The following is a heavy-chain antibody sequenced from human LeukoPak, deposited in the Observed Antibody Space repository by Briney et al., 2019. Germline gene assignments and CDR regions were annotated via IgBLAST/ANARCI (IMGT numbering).Heavy chain of an antibody. CDR1: GYTFTSYW. V-gene: IGHV1-46*01. D-gene: IGHD3-3*01. CDR3: ARGIGRYDFWSGYYAPPAYYYYYGMDV. CDR2: INPDGGST. J-gene: IGHJ6*02. Sequence: ASVKVSCKASGYTFTSYWIQWVRQAPGQGLEWMGLINPDGGSTAYAHRFQGRVIMTRDTSTSTAYMDLSSLRSEDTAVYYCARGIGRYDFWSGYYAPPAYYYYYGMDVWGQGTTVTVSS.